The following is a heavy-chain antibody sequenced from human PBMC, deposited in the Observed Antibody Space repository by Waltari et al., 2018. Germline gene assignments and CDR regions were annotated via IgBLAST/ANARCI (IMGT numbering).Heavy chain of an antibody. CDR2: ISGSGGST. V-gene: IGHV3-23*01. D-gene: IGHD6-19*01. J-gene: IGHJ4*02. Sequence: EVQLLESGGGLVQPGGSLRLSCAASGFTFSSYAMSWVRQAPGKGLEWVSAISGSGGSTYYADSVKGRFTIARDNSKNTLYLQMNSLRAEDTAVYYCAKAQQWLGHFDYWGQGTLVTVSS. CDR1: GFTFSSYA. CDR3: AKAQQWLGHFDY.